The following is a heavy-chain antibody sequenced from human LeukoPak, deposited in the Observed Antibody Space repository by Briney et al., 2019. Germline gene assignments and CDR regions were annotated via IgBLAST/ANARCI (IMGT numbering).Heavy chain of an antibody. CDR1: GFAFSSYS. CDR3: AKGARYNWKGDAFDI. D-gene: IGHD1-20*01. V-gene: IGHV3-23*01. CDR2: FSGGGGSP. J-gene: IGHJ3*02. Sequence: GGSLRLSCGASGFAFSSYSMNWGRKAPGKGLGGGSAFSGGGGSPYNADSVKGRFTISRDNSKNTLYLQMNRLRAEDTAIYYCAKGARYNWKGDAFDIWGQGTMVTVSS.